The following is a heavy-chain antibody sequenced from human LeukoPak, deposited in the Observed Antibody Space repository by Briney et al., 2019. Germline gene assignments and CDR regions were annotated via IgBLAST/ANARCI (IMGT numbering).Heavy chain of an antibody. CDR1: GGTFSSYA. CDR3: ARVINYDFWSAGGDYYYMDV. CDR2: IIPIFGTA. Sequence: SVKVSCKASGGTFSSYAISWVRQAPGQGLEWMGGIIPIFGTANYAQKFQGRVTITTDESTSTAYMELSSLRSEDAAVYYCARVINYDFWSAGGDYYYMDVWGKGTTVTVSS. V-gene: IGHV1-69*05. D-gene: IGHD3-3*01. J-gene: IGHJ6*03.